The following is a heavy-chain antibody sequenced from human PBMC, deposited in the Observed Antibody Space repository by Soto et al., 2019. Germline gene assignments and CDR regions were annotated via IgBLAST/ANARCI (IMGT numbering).Heavy chain of an antibody. Sequence: GGSRRLSCAASGVTFSVYAMGGVRQGPGKGLEWVAVVSSGGSTHYADSVRGRFTISRDNSKNTLSLQMNSLTAEDTAVYFCAKRRGAGGHFDYWGQGALVTVSS. CDR2: VSSGGST. J-gene: IGHJ4*02. D-gene: IGHD2-15*01. CDR3: AKRRGAGGHFDY. CDR1: GVTFSVYA. V-gene: IGHV3-23*01.